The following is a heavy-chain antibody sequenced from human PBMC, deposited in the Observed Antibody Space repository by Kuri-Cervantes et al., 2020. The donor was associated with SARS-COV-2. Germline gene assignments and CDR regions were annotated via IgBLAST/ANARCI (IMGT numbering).Heavy chain of an antibody. Sequence: GGSLRLSCEVSGVTVSGEAMSWVRQAPGKGLEWVAVISSSGLTTYYADSMKGRFIISRDNSKNTLLLQMNSLRAGDTAVYYCAKDRSLWIGVVLVRDNFFDSWGQGALVTVSA. CDR3: AKDRSLWIGVVLVRDNFFDS. CDR2: ISSSGLTT. D-gene: IGHD3-10*01. J-gene: IGHJ5*01. V-gene: IGHV3-23*01. CDR1: GVTVSGEA.